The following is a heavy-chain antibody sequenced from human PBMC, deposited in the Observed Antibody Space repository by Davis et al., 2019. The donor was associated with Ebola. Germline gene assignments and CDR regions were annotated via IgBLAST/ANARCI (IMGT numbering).Heavy chain of an antibody. J-gene: IGHJ4*02. Sequence: GGSLRLSCAASGFTFSSYAMSWVRQPPGKGLEWVSAISGSAGNTYYADSVKGRFTISRDNSKNTVSLQMNSLRDEDTAVYYCARGGSGSGWHYFDFWGQGTLVTVSS. CDR1: GFTFSSYA. V-gene: IGHV3-23*01. CDR3: ARGGSGSGWHYFDF. D-gene: IGHD6-19*01. CDR2: ISGSAGNT.